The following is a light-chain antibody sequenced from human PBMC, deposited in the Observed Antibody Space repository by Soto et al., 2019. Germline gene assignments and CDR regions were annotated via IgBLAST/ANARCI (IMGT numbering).Light chain of an antibody. Sequence: QSALTQPPSVSGSPGQSVTISCTGTSSDVGSYNRVSWYQQPPGTAPKLMIYEVSNRPSGVPDRFSGSKSGNTASLTISGLQTEDEAEYYCSSYTSSRTYVFGTGTKVTVL. V-gene: IGLV2-18*02. J-gene: IGLJ1*01. CDR2: EVS. CDR3: SSYTSSRTYV. CDR1: SSDVGSYNR.